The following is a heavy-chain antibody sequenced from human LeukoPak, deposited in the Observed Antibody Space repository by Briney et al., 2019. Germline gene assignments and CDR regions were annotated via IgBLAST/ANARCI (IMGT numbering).Heavy chain of an antibody. V-gene: IGHV3-11*01. CDR2: INIGGTNT. Sequence: PGGSLRLSCAASGFTFNDYYMSWIRQAPGKGLEWVSYINIGGTNTHYADSVKGRFTISRDNAKKPLYLEMNNLRAEDTAGYYCATAGAELHPGGQGVRVTVPS. CDR1: GFTFNDYY. J-gene: IGHJ5*02. D-gene: IGHD3-10*01. CDR3: ATAGAELHP.